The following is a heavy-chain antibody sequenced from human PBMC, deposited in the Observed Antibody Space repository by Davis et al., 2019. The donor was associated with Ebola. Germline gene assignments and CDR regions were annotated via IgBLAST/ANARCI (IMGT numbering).Heavy chain of an antibody. J-gene: IGHJ6*02. V-gene: IGHV4-34*01. CDR2: INHSGST. CDR3: ARSFYGGNSAFF. CDR1: GGSFSGYY. D-gene: IGHD4-23*01. Sequence: SETLSLTCAVYGGSFSGYYWSWIRQPQGKGLEWIGEINHSGSTNYNPSLKSRVTISVDTSKNQFSLKLSSVTAADTAVYYCARSFYGGNSAFFWGQGTTVTVSS.